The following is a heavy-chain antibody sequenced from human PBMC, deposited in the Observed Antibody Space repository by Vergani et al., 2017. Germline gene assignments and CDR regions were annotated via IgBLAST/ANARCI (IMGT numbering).Heavy chain of an antibody. CDR1: GGSISSGSYS. V-gene: IGHV4-61*02. Sequence: QVQLQESGPGLVKPSQTLSLTCTVSGGSISSGSYSWSWIRQPAGKGLEWIGRIYTSGSTNYNPSLNSRVTMSVDTSKNQFSLKLRSVTAADTAVYFCARVMYRDEASTGYRLEGMDIWGQGTTVTISS. J-gene: IGHJ6*02. CDR3: ARVMYRDEASTGYRLEGMDI. CDR2: IYTSGST. D-gene: IGHD3-9*01.